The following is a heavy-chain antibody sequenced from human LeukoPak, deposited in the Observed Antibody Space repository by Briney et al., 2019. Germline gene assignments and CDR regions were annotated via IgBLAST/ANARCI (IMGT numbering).Heavy chain of an antibody. D-gene: IGHD6-6*01. CDR2: VYHTGDT. Sequence: SETLSLTCTVSGGSISSSYWSWIRQPPGKGLEWIGYVYHTGDTNSNPSLKSRVTISMDTSKNQFSLRLSSVAAADTAVYYCARHNFARPFDYWGQGTLVTVSS. J-gene: IGHJ4*02. CDR1: GGSISSSY. V-gene: IGHV4-59*08. CDR3: ARHNFARPFDY.